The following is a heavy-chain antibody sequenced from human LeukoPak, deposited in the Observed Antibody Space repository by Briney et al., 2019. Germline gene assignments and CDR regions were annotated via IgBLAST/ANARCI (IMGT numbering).Heavy chain of an antibody. CDR3: AKDRVYSSSWAEGDYFDY. J-gene: IGHJ4*02. D-gene: IGHD6-13*01. CDR1: GFTFSSYA. V-gene: IGHV3-30*02. CDR2: IRYDGSNI. Sequence: XGSXXLSCAASGFTFSSYAMSWVRQAPGKGLEWVTFIRYDGSNIYYADSVKGRFTISRDNSKNTLYLQMNSLRAEDTAVYYCAKDRVYSSSWAEGDYFDYWGQGTLVSVSS.